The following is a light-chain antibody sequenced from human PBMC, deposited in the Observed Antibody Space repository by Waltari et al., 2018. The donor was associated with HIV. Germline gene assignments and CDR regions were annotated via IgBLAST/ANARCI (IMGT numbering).Light chain of an antibody. V-gene: IGLV1-40*01. J-gene: IGLJ2*01. CDR1: SSNIGAGYD. Sequence: QSVLTQPPSVSGAPGQRVTISCTGSSSNIGAGYDVHWYQQLPGTAPKLLIYGNSNRPSGGPDRVSGSKSGTAASLAITGLQAEDEADYDCQSYDSSLSGSVFGGGTKLTVL. CDR3: QSYDSSLSGSV. CDR2: GNS.